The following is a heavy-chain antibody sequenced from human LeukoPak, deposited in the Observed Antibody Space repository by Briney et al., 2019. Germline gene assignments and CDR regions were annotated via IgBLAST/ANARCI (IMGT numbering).Heavy chain of an antibody. Sequence: GESLTLPCAASGFTFSSYSMNWVRPPPGKGLEWVSSIRSSSSYIYYAASVKGRFTISRDNAKNSLYLQMNSLRAEDTAVYYCARDPLKDSSGYYLNWFDPWGQGTLVTVSS. D-gene: IGHD3-22*01. CDR2: IRSSSSYI. V-gene: IGHV3-21*01. CDR3: ARDPLKDSSGYYLNWFDP. CDR1: GFTFSSYS. J-gene: IGHJ5*02.